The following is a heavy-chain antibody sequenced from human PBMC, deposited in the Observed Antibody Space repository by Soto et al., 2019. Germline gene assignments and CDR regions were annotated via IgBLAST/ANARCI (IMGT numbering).Heavy chain of an antibody. CDR1: GGSISSGGYY. J-gene: IGHJ4*02. Sequence: QVQLQESGPGLVKPSQTLSLTCTVSGGSISSGGYYWSWIRQHPGKGLEWIGYIYYSGSTYYNPSLQSRVTTSLDTSKNQSSLKLSSVTAADTAVYYCARGRTSSPAPGDYWGQGTLVTVSS. CDR2: IYYSGST. D-gene: IGHD2-2*01. CDR3: ARGRTSSPAPGDY. V-gene: IGHV4-31*03.